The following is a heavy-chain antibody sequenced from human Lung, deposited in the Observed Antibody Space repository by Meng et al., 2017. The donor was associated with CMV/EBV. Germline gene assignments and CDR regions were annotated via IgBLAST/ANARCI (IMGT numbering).Heavy chain of an antibody. CDR3: ARDLGYCGSTNCYGHFDH. CDR1: GFSLTTHA. D-gene: IGHD2-2*01. Sequence: GESLKISCAASGFSLTTHAMHWVRQAPGKGLEWVSIISYDGSNQYYADSVKGRFTISRDISKNTLYLQMNSLRPEDTAVYYCARDLGYCGSTNCYGHFDHWGQGTLVTVSS. V-gene: IGHV3-30*04. J-gene: IGHJ5*02. CDR2: ISYDGSNQ.